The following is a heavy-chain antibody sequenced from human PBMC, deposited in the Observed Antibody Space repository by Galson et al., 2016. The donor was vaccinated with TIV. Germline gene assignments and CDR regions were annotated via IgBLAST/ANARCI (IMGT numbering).Heavy chain of an antibody. Sequence: QSGAEVKQSGESLKISCKASGYSFTTHWIGWVRQMPGKGLEWMGIIYPGDSDTRYSPSFQGQVTISADKSISTAYSQWSALRASDTAMYYCARSPADPQYSYYYIDVWGKGTTVTVSS. V-gene: IGHV5-51*03. CDR1: GYSFTTHW. CDR3: ARSPADPQYSYYYIDV. J-gene: IGHJ6*03. CDR2: IYPGDSDT.